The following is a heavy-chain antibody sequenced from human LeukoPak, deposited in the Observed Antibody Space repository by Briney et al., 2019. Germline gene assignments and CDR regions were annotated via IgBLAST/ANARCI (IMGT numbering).Heavy chain of an antibody. D-gene: IGHD6-19*01. V-gene: IGHV3-21*04. CDR1: GFSFSSYR. CDR2: VSNSGDYI. CDR3: AKVNSIAVADSYYFDY. Sequence: IPGGSLRLSCAASGFSFSSYRMNWVRQAPGKGLEWVSSVSNSGDYIHYADSVKGRFTISRDNSKNSLYLQMNSLRAEDTAVYYCAKVNSIAVADSYYFDYWGQGTLVTVSS. J-gene: IGHJ4*02.